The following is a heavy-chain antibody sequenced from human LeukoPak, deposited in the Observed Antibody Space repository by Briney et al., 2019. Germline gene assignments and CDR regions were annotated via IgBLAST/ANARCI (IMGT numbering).Heavy chain of an antibody. CDR1: GYTFTSYA. D-gene: IGHD3-22*01. V-gene: IGHV7-4-1*02. CDR2: INTNTGNP. J-gene: IGHJ5*02. Sequence: ASVKVSCKASGYTFTSYAMNWVRQAPGQGLEWMGWINTNTGNPTYAQGFTGRFVFSLDTSVSTAYLQISSLKAEDTAVYYCARVGIERDSSGYYYVRFDPWGQGTLVTVSS. CDR3: ARVGIERDSSGYYYVRFDP.